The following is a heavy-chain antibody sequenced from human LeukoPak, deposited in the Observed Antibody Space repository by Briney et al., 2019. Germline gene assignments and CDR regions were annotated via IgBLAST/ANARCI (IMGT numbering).Heavy chain of an antibody. Sequence: SETLSLTCTVSGGPMSYYYWSWIRQPPGKGLEWIGEINHSGSTNYNPSLKSRVTISVDTSKNQFSLKLSSVTAADTAVYYCARAGDIVVMVAGYYFDYWGQGTLVTVSS. V-gene: IGHV4-34*01. CDR3: ARAGDIVVMVAGYYFDY. CDR2: INHSGST. D-gene: IGHD2-15*01. CDR1: GGPMSYYY. J-gene: IGHJ4*02.